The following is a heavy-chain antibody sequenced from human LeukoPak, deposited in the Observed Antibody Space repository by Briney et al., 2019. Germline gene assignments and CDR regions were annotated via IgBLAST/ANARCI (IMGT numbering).Heavy chain of an antibody. CDR1: GASITTTNFW. CDR3: ARYGLVEFRNAFQY. CDR2: IHDRGTD. D-gene: IGHD6-6*01. J-gene: IGHJ1*01. Sequence: SETLSLTCSLSGASITTTNFWWTWIRQSPGRGLEWIGYIHDRGTDKYNPALESRATLSVDTSKNQYSLKLSSVTAADTAVYYCARYGLVEFRNAFQYWGQGILVSVSS. V-gene: IGHV4-61*01.